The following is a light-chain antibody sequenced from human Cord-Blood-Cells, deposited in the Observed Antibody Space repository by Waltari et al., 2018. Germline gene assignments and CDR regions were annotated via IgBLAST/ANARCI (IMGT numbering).Light chain of an antibody. CDR1: QSISSW. Sequence: DIQITQSPSTLSASVEARATITCRASQSISSWLAWYQQKPGKAPKLLIYDASSLESGVPSRFSGSGSGTEFTLTISSLQPDDFATYYCQQYNSYSHTFGQGTKLEIK. CDR2: DAS. CDR3: QQYNSYSHT. V-gene: IGKV1-5*01. J-gene: IGKJ2*01.